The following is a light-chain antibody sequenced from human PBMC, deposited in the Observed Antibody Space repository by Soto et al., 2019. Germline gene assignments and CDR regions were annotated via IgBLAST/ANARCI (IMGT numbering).Light chain of an antibody. CDR3: QQLRT. Sequence: DIQVTQSPSSLSGSVGDRVTITCRARQSISSWWAWYQQKPGKAPKLLIYKASSLESGAPSRFSGSGSGTEFTLTISSLQPDDFATYYCQQLRTFGQGTTVDIK. V-gene: IGKV1-5*03. CDR2: KAS. CDR1: QSISSW. J-gene: IGKJ1*01.